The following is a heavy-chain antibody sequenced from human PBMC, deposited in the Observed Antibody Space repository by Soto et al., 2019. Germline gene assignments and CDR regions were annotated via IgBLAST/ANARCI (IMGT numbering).Heavy chain of an antibody. CDR1: GGSISSGGYY. J-gene: IGHJ4*02. CDR2: IYYSGST. D-gene: IGHD3-9*01. V-gene: IGHV4-31*03. CDR3: ARTSRFKTGHLDY. Sequence: SETLSLTCTVSGGSISSGGYYWSWIRQHPGKGLEWIGYIYYSGSTYYNPSLKSRVTISVDTSKNQFSLKLSSVTAADTAVYYCARTSRFKTGHLDYWGQGTLVTVSS.